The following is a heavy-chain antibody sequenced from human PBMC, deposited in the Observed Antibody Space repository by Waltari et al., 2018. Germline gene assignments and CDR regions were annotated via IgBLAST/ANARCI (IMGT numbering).Heavy chain of an antibody. Sequence: QVQLVESGGGVVQPGRSLRLSCAASGFTFSSYAMHWVRQAPGKGLEWVAVRTYDGSNKYYADSVKGRCTISRDNSKNTLYLQMNSLRAEDTAVYYGARDGWGTMVQGGDYWGQGTLVTVSS. CDR1: GFTFSSYA. CDR3: ARDGWGTMVQGGDY. D-gene: IGHD3-10*01. CDR2: RTYDGSNK. J-gene: IGHJ4*02. V-gene: IGHV3-30-3*01.